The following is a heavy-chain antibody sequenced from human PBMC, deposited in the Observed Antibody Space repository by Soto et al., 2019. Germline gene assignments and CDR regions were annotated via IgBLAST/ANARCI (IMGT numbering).Heavy chain of an antibody. CDR3: ARSGDYVSWYFDL. CDR1: GFTFSSYA. V-gene: IGHV3-30-3*01. D-gene: IGHD4-17*01. CDR2: ISYDGSNK. J-gene: IGHJ2*01. Sequence: QVQLVESGGGVVQPGRSLRLSCAASGFTFSSYAMHWVRQAPGKGLEWVAVISYDGSNKYYADSVKGRFTISRDNSKNTLYLQMNGLRAEDTAVYYCARSGDYVSWYFDLWGRGTLVTVSS.